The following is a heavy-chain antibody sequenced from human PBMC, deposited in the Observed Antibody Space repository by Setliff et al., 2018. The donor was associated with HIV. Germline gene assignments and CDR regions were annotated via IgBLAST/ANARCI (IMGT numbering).Heavy chain of an antibody. J-gene: IGHJ3*02. D-gene: IGHD1-26*01. V-gene: IGHV4-39*01. Sequence: SETLSLTCTISGGSIIRRDYYWGWIRQPPGKGLQWIGSIHYSGSTYYQPSLRSRVSISVDTAKNQFSLNLSSVTAADTAVYYCARHSGRLLDRYAFDIWGQGTMVTVSS. CDR1: GGSIIRRDYY. CDR2: IHYSGST. CDR3: ARHSGRLLDRYAFDI.